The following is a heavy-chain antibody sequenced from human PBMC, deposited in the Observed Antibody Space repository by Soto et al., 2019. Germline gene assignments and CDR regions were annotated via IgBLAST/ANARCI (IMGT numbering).Heavy chain of an antibody. J-gene: IGHJ6*03. V-gene: IGHV1-2*04. CDR1: GYTFTGYY. Sequence: ASVKVSCKASGYTFTGYYMHWVRQAPGQGLEWMGWINPNSGGTNYAQKFQGWVTMTRDTSISTAYMELSRLRFDDTAVYYCARGGSPPHYYYYYMDVWGKGTTVTVSS. CDR3: ARGGSPPHYYYYYMDV. CDR2: INPNSGGT.